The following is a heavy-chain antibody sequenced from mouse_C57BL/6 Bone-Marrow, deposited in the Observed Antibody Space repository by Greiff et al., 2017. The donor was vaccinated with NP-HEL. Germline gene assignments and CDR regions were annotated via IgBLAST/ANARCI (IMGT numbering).Heavy chain of an antibody. J-gene: IGHJ1*03. CDR2: ISSGSSTI. D-gene: IGHD1-1*01. CDR3: ARLNYYGSSPHFDV. V-gene: IGHV5-17*01. CDR1: GFTFSDYG. Sequence: EVQGVESGGGLVKPGGSLKLSCAASGFTFSDYGMHWVRQAPEKGLEWVAYISSGSSTIYYADTVKGRFTISRDNAKNTLFLQMTSLSSEDTAMYYCARLNYYGSSPHFDVWGTGTTVTVSS.